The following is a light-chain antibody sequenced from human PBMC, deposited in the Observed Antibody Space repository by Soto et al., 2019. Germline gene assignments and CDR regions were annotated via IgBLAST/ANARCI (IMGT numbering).Light chain of an antibody. J-gene: IGKJ2*01. CDR1: QSVSSTY. CDR2: RAS. V-gene: IGKV3-20*01. CDR3: QQCGTSPFT. Sequence: EIVLTQSPGTLSLSPGERATFSCRASQSVSSTYLTWYQQKPGQPPSLLIYRASRRAAGIPDRFSASGSGTDFTLTITRLEPEDVAVYYCQQCGTSPFTFGQGTKLEIK.